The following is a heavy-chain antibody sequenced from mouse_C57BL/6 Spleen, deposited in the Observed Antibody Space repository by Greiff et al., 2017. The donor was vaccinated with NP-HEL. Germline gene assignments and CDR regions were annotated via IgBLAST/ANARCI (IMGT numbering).Heavy chain of an antibody. CDR1: GFSLTSYG. V-gene: IGHV2-2*01. CDR2: IWSGGST. Sequence: VQLQQSGPGLVQPSQSLSITCTVSGFSLTSYGVHWVRQSPGKGLEWLGVIWSGGSTDYYAAFISRLSISKDNSKSQVFFKMNSLQADDTAIYYCARRGVYYDYDEVLDVGGTGTTVTVSS. J-gene: IGHJ1*03. D-gene: IGHD2-4*01. CDR3: ARRGVYYDYDEVLDV.